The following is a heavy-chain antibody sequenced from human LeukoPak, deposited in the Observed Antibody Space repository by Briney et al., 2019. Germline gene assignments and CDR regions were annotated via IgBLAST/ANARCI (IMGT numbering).Heavy chain of an antibody. CDR2: IYPGDSDT. CDR3: ARLLWFGELSFWFDP. Sequence: GESLKISCEGSGYRFTSYWIGWVRQMPGKGLEWMGIIYPGDSDTRYSPSFQGQVTISADKSISTAYLQWSSLKASDTAMYYCARLLWFGELSFWFDPWGQGTLVTVSS. J-gene: IGHJ5*02. CDR1: GYRFTSYW. V-gene: IGHV5-51*01. D-gene: IGHD3-10*01.